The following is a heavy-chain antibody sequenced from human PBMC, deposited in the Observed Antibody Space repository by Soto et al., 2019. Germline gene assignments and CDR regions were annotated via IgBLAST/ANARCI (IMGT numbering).Heavy chain of an antibody. V-gene: IGHV3-48*02. Sequence: EVQLVESGGGLVQPGGSLRLSCAASGFTFSSYSMNWVRQAPGKGLEWVSYISSSSSTIYYADSVKGRFTISRDNAKNSLYRQMNSLRDEDTAVYYCARDGMYYYGSGSYPAAYWGQGTLVTVSS. J-gene: IGHJ4*02. CDR2: ISSSSSTI. D-gene: IGHD3-10*01. CDR1: GFTFSSYS. CDR3: ARDGMYYYGSGSYPAAY.